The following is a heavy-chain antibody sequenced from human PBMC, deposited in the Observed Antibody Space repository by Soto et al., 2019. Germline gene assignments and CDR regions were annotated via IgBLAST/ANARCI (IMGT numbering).Heavy chain of an antibody. Sequence: PXXSLKISCKASGYSFTNYWICWVRQMPGKGLEWMGIIYPGDSDTRYSPSFQGQVTISADKSISTAYLQWSSLRASDTAMYYCARPECSSTSCQPNFDFWGQGTLVTVSS. D-gene: IGHD2-2*01. CDR2: IYPGDSDT. CDR3: ARPECSSTSCQPNFDF. CDR1: GYSFTNYW. V-gene: IGHV5-51*01. J-gene: IGHJ4*02.